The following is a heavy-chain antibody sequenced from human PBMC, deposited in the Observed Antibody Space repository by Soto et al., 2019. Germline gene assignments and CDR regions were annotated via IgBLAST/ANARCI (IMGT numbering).Heavy chain of an antibody. V-gene: IGHV3-21*01. Sequence: EVQLVQSGGGLVKPGGSLRLSCAASGFTFSSYSMNWVRQAPGKGLEWVSSVSSSSSYIYYADSLKGRFTISRDNAKNSLYLQMNSLRVEDTAVYYCARGGDSSGSWPRYCGQGTLVTVSS. D-gene: IGHD3-22*01. CDR1: GFTFSSYS. CDR3: ARGGDSSGSWPRY. CDR2: VSSSSSYI. J-gene: IGHJ4*02.